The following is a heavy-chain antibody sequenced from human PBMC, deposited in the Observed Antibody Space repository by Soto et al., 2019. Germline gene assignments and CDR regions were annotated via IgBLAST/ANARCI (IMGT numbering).Heavy chain of an antibody. D-gene: IGHD2-15*01. CDR3: ARDNGGGHLDY. CDR1: GYTFTNYG. J-gene: IGHJ4*02. V-gene: IGHV1-18*01. Sequence: QVQLVQSGAEVKKPGASVKVSCKASGYTFTNYGISWVRQAPGQGLEWMGWISTYNGNTNYAQHFQGRVALTTDTSTSTAYMELRSLTSDDTAVYHCARDNGGGHLDYWGQGTLVTVSS. CDR2: ISTYNGNT.